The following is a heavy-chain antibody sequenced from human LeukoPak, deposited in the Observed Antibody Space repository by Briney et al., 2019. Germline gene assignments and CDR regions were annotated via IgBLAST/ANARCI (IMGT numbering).Heavy chain of an antibody. J-gene: IGHJ4*02. CDR3: ARGSPHSLNYGDYGRSDY. CDR1: GYTFTSYD. D-gene: IGHD4-17*01. V-gene: IGHV1-8*03. Sequence: GASVKVSCKASGYTFTSYDINWVRQATGQGLEWMGWMNPNSGNTGYAQKFQGRVTITRNTSISTAYMELSSLRSEDTAVYYCARGSPHSLNYGDYGRSDYWGQGTLVTVSS. CDR2: MNPNSGNT.